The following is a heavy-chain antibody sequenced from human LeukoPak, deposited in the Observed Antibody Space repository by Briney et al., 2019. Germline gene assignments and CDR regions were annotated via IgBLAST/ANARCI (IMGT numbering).Heavy chain of an antibody. CDR3: ARRAVAGRYYGMDV. J-gene: IGHJ6*02. D-gene: IGHD6-19*01. CDR1: GGSISSYY. Sequence: SETLSLTCTVSGGSISSYYWSWIRQPPGKGLEWIGYIYYSGSTNYNPSLKSRVTISVDTSKNQFSLKLSSATAADTAVYYCARRAVAGRYYGMDVWGQGTTVTVSS. CDR2: IYYSGST. V-gene: IGHV4-59*08.